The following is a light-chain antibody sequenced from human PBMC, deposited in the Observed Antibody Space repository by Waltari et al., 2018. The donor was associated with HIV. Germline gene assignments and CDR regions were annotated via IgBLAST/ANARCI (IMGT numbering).Light chain of an antibody. CDR3: ASWDDRLSGWV. Sequence: QSVLTQPPSASGTPGQRVTISCSGSSSNIGSNTVNWYQQIPGTAPTLLLYSNNQRASGVPDRFSGSKSGTSASMAISGLQSEEEVDYFCASWDDRLSGWVFGGGTKLTVL. CDR1: SSNIGSNT. CDR2: SNN. J-gene: IGLJ3*02. V-gene: IGLV1-44*01.